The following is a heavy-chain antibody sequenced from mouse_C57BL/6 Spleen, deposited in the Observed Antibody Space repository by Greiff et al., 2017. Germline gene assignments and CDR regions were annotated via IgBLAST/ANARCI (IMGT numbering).Heavy chain of an antibody. D-gene: IGHD1-1*01. CDR2: IYPGDGDT. CDR1: GYAFSSSW. V-gene: IGHV1-82*01. CDR3: ARFITTVVASFDY. Sequence: VKLQESGPELVKPGASVKISCKASGYAFSSSWMNWVKQRPGKGLEWIGRIYPGDGDTNYNGKFKGKATLTADKSSSTAYMQLSSLTSEDSAVYFCARFITTVVASFDYWGQGTTLTVSS. J-gene: IGHJ2*01.